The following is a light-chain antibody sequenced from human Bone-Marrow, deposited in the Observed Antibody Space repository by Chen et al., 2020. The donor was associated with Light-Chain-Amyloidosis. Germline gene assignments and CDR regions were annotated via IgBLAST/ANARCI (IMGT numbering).Light chain of an antibody. J-gene: IGKJ1*01. CDR1: QSVLYTSNNKNY. Sequence: DIVMTQSQDSLAVSLGERATINCKSSQSVLYTSNNKNYLAWYQQKPGQPPRLLIYWASTRGSGVPERFSGSGSGTDFTLTISSLQAEDVAVYYCQQYYTSPRTFGQGSKVEI. V-gene: IGKV4-1*01. CDR2: WAS. CDR3: QQYYTSPRT.